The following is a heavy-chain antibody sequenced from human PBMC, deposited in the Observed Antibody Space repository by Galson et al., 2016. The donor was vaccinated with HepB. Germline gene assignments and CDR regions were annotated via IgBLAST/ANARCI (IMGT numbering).Heavy chain of an antibody. CDR2: VYYSGIT. D-gene: IGHD3-10*01. CDR1: GGSICSGGYY. V-gene: IGHV4-31*01. J-gene: IGHJ5*02. Sequence: TLSLTCTVSGGSICSGGYYWSWIRQHPGKGLEWIGYVYYSGITYYNLSLKSLVTISEDTSKNQFSLKLSSVTAADTAVYYCARGFGGVGWFDPWGQGTLVTVSS. CDR3: ARGFGGVGWFDP.